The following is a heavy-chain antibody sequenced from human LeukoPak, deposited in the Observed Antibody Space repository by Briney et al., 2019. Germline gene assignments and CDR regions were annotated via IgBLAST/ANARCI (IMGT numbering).Heavy chain of an antibody. CDR2: IYSGGHT. CDR3: AKVPNWNYLWFDP. CDR1: GLTVSSNY. J-gene: IGHJ5*02. V-gene: IGHV3-53*01. Sequence: GGSLRLSCAASGLTVSSNYMSWVRQAPGKGLEWVSVIYSGGHTYYADSVKGRFTISRDNSKNTLYLQMNSLRAEDTAVYYCAKVPNWNYLWFDPWGQGTLVTVSS. D-gene: IGHD1-7*01.